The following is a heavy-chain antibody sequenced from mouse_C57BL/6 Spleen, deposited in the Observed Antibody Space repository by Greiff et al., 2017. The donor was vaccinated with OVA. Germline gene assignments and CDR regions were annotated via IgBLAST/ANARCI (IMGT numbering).Heavy chain of an antibody. J-gene: IGHJ3*01. CDR1: GFNIKDYY. CDR3: ARNSNYVPWFAY. Sequence: VQLQQSGAELVKPGASVKLSCTASGFNIKDYYMHWVKQRTEQGLEWIGRIDPEDGETKYAPNFKGKATIRADTSTNTSYLQLSILTSEDTSVYYCARNSNYVPWFAYWGQGTLVTVSA. V-gene: IGHV14-2*01. D-gene: IGHD2-5*01. CDR2: IDPEDGET.